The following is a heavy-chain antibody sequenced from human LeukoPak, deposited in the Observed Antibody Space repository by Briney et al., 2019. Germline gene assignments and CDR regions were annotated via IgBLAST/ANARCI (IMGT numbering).Heavy chain of an antibody. CDR2: IYYSGST. Sequence: SETLSLTCTVSGGSISSYYWSWIRQPPGKGLEWIGYIYYSGSTNYNPSLKSRVTISVDTSKNQFSLKLSSVTAADTAVYYCARRGYCSSTSCYEYWFDPWGQGTLVTVSS. V-gene: IGHV4-59*08. CDR3: ARRGYCSSTSCYEYWFDP. CDR1: GGSISSYY. D-gene: IGHD2-2*01. J-gene: IGHJ5*02.